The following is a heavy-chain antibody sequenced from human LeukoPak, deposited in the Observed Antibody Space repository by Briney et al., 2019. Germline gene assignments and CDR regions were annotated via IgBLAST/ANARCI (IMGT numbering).Heavy chain of an antibody. D-gene: IGHD4-17*01. V-gene: IGHV3-23*01. Sequence: GGSLRLSCAASGFTFSSYGMSWVRQAPGKGLEWVSSIIDYGGSTYYADSVKGRFTVSRDTSKNTLYLQMNSLRAEDTAVYYCAKRRTLYGDFEYWGQGTLVTVSS. J-gene: IGHJ4*02. CDR3: AKRRTLYGDFEY. CDR2: IIDYGGST. CDR1: GFTFSSYG.